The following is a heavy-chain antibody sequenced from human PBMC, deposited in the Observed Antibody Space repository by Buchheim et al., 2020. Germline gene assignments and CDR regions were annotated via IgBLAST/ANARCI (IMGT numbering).Heavy chain of an antibody. CDR1: GFTFSSYE. CDR2: ISSSGSTI. CDR3: AIQGFYYYGMDV. D-gene: IGHD1-1*01. V-gene: IGHV3-48*03. Sequence: EVQLVESGGGLVQPGGSLRLSCAASGFTFSSYEMNWVRQAPGKGLEWVSYISSSGSTIYYADSVKGRFTISRDNAKNSLYLQMNSLRAQYTAVYYCAIQGFYYYGMDVWGQGTT. J-gene: IGHJ6*02.